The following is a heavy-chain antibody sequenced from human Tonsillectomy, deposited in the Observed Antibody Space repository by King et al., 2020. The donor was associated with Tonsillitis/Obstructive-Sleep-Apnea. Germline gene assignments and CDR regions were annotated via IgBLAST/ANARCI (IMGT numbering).Heavy chain of an antibody. CDR2: INSDGSST. CDR3: ASRPDYGSGYSSSWEYYYMDV. J-gene: IGHJ6*03. V-gene: IGHV3-74*02. Sequence: QLVQSGGGVVQPGRSLRLSCAASGFTFSSYAMHWVRQAPGKGLVWVSRINSDGSSTSYADSVKGRFTISRDNAKNTLYLQMNSLRAEDTAVYYCASRPDYGSGYSSSWEYYYMDVWGKGTTVTVSS. CDR1: GFTFSSYA. D-gene: IGHD6-13*01.